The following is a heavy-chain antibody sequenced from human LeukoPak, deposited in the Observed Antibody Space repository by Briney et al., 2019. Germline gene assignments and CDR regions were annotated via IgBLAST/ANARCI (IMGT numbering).Heavy chain of an antibody. D-gene: IGHD3-22*01. V-gene: IGHV4-34*01. Sequence: SETLSLTCAVYGGSFSGYYWSWIRQPPGKGLEWIGEINHSGSTNYNPSLKSRVTISVDTSKNQFSLKLSSVTAADTAVYYCASGVQEYYYDSSGPFDYWGQGTLVTVSS. J-gene: IGHJ4*02. CDR3: ASGVQEYYYDSSGPFDY. CDR2: INHSGST. CDR1: GGSFSGYY.